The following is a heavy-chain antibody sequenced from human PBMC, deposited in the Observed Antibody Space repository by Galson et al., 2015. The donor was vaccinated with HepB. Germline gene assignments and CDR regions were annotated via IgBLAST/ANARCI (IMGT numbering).Heavy chain of an antibody. V-gene: IGHV1-69*13. J-gene: IGHJ4*02. Sequence: SVKVSCKASGGIFSSYAISWVRQAPGQGLEWMGGIIPIFGTANYAQKFQGRVTITADESTSTAYMELSSLRSEDTAVYYCAVGYCSSTSCIRGDYWGQGTLVTVSS. CDR2: IIPIFGTA. CDR1: GGIFSSYA. D-gene: IGHD2-2*01. CDR3: AVGYCSSTSCIRGDY.